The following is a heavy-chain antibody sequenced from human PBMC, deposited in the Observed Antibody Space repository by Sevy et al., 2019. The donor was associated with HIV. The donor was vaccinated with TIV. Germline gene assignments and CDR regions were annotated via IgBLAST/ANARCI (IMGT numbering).Heavy chain of an antibody. CDR1: GYTFTGYY. CDR3: ATGVAARPSDY. D-gene: IGHD6-6*01. Sequence: ASVKVSCKASGYTFTGYYVHWVRQAPGQGLECMGWINPNSGGTYYAQKLQDRVTMTRDTSISTAYMELSRLRSDDTAVYYCATGVAARPSDYWGQGTLVTVSS. J-gene: IGHJ4*02. CDR2: INPNSGGT. V-gene: IGHV1-2*02.